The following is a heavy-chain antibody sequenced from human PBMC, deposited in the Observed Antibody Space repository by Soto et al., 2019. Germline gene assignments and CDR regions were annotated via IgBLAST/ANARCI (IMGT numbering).Heavy chain of an antibody. CDR1: GYTFTSYG. CDR3: ARAAGGFSVYGDYLDY. CDR2: ISAYNGNT. J-gene: IGHJ4*02. V-gene: IGHV1-18*01. Sequence: ASVKVSCKASGYTFTSYGISWVRQAPGQGLEWMGWISAYNGNTNYAQKLQGRVTMTTDTSTSTAYMELRSLRSDDTAVYYCARAAGGFSVYGDYLDYWGQGTLVTVSS. D-gene: IGHD4-17*01.